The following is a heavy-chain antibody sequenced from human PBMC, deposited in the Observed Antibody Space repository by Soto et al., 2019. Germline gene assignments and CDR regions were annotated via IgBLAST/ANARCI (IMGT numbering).Heavy chain of an antibody. CDR3: AKIKGYSSSWTGGYYFDY. V-gene: IGHV3-23*01. CDR1: GFTFSSYA. D-gene: IGHD6-13*01. J-gene: IGHJ4*02. Sequence: GGSLRLSCAASGFTFSSYAMSWVRQAPGKGLEWVSAISGSGGSTYYADSVKGRFTISRDNSKNTLYLQMNSLRAEDTAVYYCAKIKGYSSSWTGGYYFDYWGQGTLVTVSS. CDR2: ISGSGGST.